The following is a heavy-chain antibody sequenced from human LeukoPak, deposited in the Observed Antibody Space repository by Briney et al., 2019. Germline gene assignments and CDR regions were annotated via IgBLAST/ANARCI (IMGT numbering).Heavy chain of an antibody. V-gene: IGHV1-2*02. CDR3: ARDRGLYCNVSVCYPYFDY. CDR2: IDPRNGVT. CDR1: GYTFSGYD. Sequence: ASMKVACKTSGYTFSGYDLHWLQQAPGQVLESIGWIDPRNGVTDFAQRFQGRLSMTSDTSITTAFMELYRLTSDDSAVYFCARDRGLYCNVSVCYPYFDYWGQGTLLIVSS. D-gene: IGHD2/OR15-2a*01. J-gene: IGHJ4*02.